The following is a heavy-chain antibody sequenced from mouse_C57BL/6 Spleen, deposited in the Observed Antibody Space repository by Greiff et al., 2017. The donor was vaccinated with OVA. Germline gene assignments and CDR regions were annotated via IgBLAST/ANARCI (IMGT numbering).Heavy chain of an antibody. V-gene: IGHV14-4*01. CDR3: TTLVITTVVESYYYAMDD. Sequence: VQLQQSGAELVRPGASVKLSCTASGFTFKDDYMHWVKQRPEQGLEWIGLIDPENGDTEYASKFPGKATITADTSSNTADLKLSSLTSEDTAVYYCTTLVITTVVESYYYAMDDWGQGTSVTVSS. CDR1: GFTFKDDY. CDR2: IDPENGDT. J-gene: IGHJ4*01. D-gene: IGHD1-1*01.